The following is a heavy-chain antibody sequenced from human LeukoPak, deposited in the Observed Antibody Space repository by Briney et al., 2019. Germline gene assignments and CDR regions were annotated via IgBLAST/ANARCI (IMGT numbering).Heavy chain of an antibody. CDR1: GFTFSSYA. Sequence: GGSLRLSCAASGFTFSSYAMSWVRQAPGKGLEWVSAISGSGGSTYYADSVKGRFTTSRDNSKNTLYLQMNSLRAEDTAVYYCAKDPGPTYYDFWSGYIDYWGQGTLVTVSS. CDR3: AKDPGPTYYDFWSGYIDY. V-gene: IGHV3-23*01. J-gene: IGHJ4*02. CDR2: ISGSGGST. D-gene: IGHD3-3*01.